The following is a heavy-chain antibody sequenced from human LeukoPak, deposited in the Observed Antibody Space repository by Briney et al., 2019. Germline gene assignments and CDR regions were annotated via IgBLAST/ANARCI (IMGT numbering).Heavy chain of an antibody. D-gene: IGHD5-12*01. J-gene: IGHJ3*02. CDR1: GASIRSYF. V-gene: IGHV4-59*01. Sequence: SETLSLTCSVSGASIRSYFWSWIRQSPGKGLEWIGYVYDNDISNFNPSLESRATILVDRSKSQFSLKLRSVTAADTAVYYCARGLVLATDDAFDIWGPGTMVTVSS. CDR2: VYDNDIS. CDR3: ARGLVLATDDAFDI.